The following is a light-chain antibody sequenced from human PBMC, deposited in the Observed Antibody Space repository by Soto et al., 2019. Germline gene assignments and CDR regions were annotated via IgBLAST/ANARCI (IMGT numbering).Light chain of an antibody. CDR1: SSNIGSNT. Sequence: QSVLTQPPSASGIPGQRVTISCSGSSSNIGSNTVNWYQQLPGTAPKLLIYSNNQRPSGVPDRFSGPKSGTSASLAISGLQSEDEADYYCAAWDDSLNGYVFGTGTKVTVL. V-gene: IGLV1-44*01. J-gene: IGLJ1*01. CDR3: AAWDDSLNGYV. CDR2: SNN.